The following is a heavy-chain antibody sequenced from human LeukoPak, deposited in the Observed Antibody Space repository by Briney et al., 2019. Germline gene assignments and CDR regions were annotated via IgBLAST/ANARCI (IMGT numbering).Heavy chain of an antibody. Sequence: PGGSLRLSCAASGLTFSSYAMSWVRQAPGKGLEWVSAICGSGGSTYYADSVKGGFTISRDNSKNTLYLQMNSLRAEDTAVYYCAKDLYSSLIYGDYGWFDPWGQGTLVTVSS. J-gene: IGHJ5*02. CDR3: AKDLYSSLIYGDYGWFDP. CDR1: GLTFSSYA. CDR2: ICGSGGST. V-gene: IGHV3-23*01. D-gene: IGHD4-17*01.